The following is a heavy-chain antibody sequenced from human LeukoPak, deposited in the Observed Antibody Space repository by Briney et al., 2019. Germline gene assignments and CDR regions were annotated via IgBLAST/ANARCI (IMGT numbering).Heavy chain of an antibody. D-gene: IGHD2/OR15-2a*01. Sequence: ASVKVSCKAPGYTFTSYAMNWVRQAPGQGLEWMGWINPNSGGTNYAQKFQGRVTMTRDASISTAYMELSRLRSDDTAVYYCARVEEGAVTFFYYFDYWGQGTLVTVSS. CDR3: ARVEEGAVTFFYYFDY. CDR2: INPNSGGT. J-gene: IGHJ4*02. V-gene: IGHV1-2*02. CDR1: GYTFTSYA.